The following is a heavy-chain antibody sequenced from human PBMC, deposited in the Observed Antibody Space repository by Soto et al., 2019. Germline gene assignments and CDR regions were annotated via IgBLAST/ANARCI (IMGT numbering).Heavy chain of an antibody. D-gene: IGHD3-22*01. Sequence: EVHLEESGGDLVQPGGSLRLSCSASGFIFGFYWMTWVRQAPGKGLEWVANIERHGNDKYYVDSVTGRFTISRDNAQNSLFLQMNNLRAEDTAAYFCARIRATDYEIDYWGQGTLVTVSS. CDR1: GFIFGFYW. CDR2: IERHGNDK. CDR3: ARIRATDYEIDY. V-gene: IGHV3-7*03. J-gene: IGHJ4*02.